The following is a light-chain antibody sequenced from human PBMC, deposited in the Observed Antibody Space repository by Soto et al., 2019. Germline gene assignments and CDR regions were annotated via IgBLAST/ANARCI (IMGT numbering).Light chain of an antibody. Sequence: EIVMTQSPATLSVSPGERATLSCRASQGIGDTLAWYQQKPGQAPRLLIYGASSRATGIPDRFSGSGSGTDFTLTISRLEPEDFAVYYCQQYGSSPPWTFGQGTKVDIK. CDR1: QGIGDT. CDR3: QQYGSSPPWT. J-gene: IGKJ1*01. CDR2: GAS. V-gene: IGKV3-20*01.